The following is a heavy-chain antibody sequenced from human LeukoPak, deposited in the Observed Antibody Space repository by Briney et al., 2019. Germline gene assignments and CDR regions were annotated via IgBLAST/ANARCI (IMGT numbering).Heavy chain of an antibody. Sequence: GGSLRLSCAASGFTFSDYYMXXXRQAPGXXLEWVXXXSSSGSTIYYADSVKGRFTTSRDNAKNSLYLQMNSLRAEDTAVYYCARGAEGWFDPWGQGTLVTVSS. CDR1: GFTFSDYY. V-gene: IGHV3-11*01. J-gene: IGHJ5*02. CDR2: XSSSGSTI. CDR3: ARGAEGWFDP.